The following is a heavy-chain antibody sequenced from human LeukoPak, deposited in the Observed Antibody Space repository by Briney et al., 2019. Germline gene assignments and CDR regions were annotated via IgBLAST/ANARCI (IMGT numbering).Heavy chain of an antibody. D-gene: IGHD1-26*01. CDR3: ASGGRVGATNDAFDI. CDR1: GGSISSSNW. J-gene: IGHJ3*02. Sequence: PSGTLSLTCAVSGGSISSSNWWSWVRQPPGKGLEWIGEIYHSGSTNYNPSLKSRVTISVDTSKNQFSLKLSSVTAADTAVYYCASGGRVGATNDAFDIWGQGTMVTVSS. CDR2: IYHSGST. V-gene: IGHV4-4*02.